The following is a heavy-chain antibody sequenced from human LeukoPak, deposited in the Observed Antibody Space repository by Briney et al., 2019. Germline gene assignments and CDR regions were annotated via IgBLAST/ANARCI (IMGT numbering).Heavy chain of an antibody. V-gene: IGHV3-13*01. D-gene: IGHD2-15*01. CDR3: TKEFCGSRAACAGGSYYDF. CDR2: IGVTGVT. J-gene: IGHJ2*01. CDR1: GFTFSKDD. Sequence: GGSLKLSCAASGFTFSKDDFHWVRQDPGKGLEWVAAIGVTGVTYAAGSVKGRVSISREDAANSLYLQMRSLGAGDTALYYCTKEFCGSRAACAGGSYYDFWGRGALVTVSS.